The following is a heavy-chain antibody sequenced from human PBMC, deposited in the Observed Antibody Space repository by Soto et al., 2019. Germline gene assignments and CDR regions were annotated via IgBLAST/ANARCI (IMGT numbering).Heavy chain of an antibody. CDR2: IYYSGST. CDR1: GGSISSGGYY. J-gene: IGHJ6*02. CDR3: ARDGSYGYYYYYGMDV. V-gene: IGHV4-31*03. Sequence: SETLSLTCTVSGGSISSGGYYWSWIRQHPGKGLEWIGYIYYSGSTYYNPSLKSRVTISVDTSKNQFSLKLSSVTAADTAVYYCARDGSYGYYYYYGMDVWGQGTTVTVSS. D-gene: IGHD5-18*01.